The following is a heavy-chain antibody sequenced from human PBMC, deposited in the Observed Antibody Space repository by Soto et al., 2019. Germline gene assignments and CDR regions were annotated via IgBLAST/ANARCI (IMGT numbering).Heavy chain of an antibody. V-gene: IGHV3-9*01. D-gene: IGHD1-26*01. CDR1: GFTFEDHA. CDR3: VRDDFGLGIDY. CDR2: ISWNGDII. J-gene: IGHJ4*02. Sequence: GGSLRLSCAASGFTFEDHAMHWVRQAPGKGLEWVSGISWNGDIIGYAVSVKGRFTISRDNAKNTLYLQMNSLTVEDTAVYYCVRDDFGLGIDYWGLGTLVTVSS.